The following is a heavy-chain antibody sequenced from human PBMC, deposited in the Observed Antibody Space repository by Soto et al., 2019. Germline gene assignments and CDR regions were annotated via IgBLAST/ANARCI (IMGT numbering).Heavy chain of an antibody. J-gene: IGHJ6*02. CDR3: ARRLYYDSSGFEGGGMDV. CDR2: IRYSVNI. D-gene: IGHD3-22*01. Sequence: PSETLSITWTVSCGSISSADYYWNLIRHPPWKCLEWIGYIRYSVNIYYSPSLESRISISVDTSKNQFSLKLSSVTAADTAVYYCARRLYYDSSGFEGGGMDVWGQGTTVTVSS. CDR1: CGSISSADYY. V-gene: IGHV4-30-4*08.